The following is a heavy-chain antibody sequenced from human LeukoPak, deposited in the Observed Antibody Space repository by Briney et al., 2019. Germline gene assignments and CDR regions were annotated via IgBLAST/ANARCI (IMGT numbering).Heavy chain of an antibody. CDR2: IYYSGST. V-gene: IGHV4-59*01. CDR1: GGSISSYY. D-gene: IGHD3-22*01. CDR3: ARSYDSSGYPFYYYYYYMDV. Sequence: SETLSLTCTVSGGSISSYYWSWIRQPPGKGLEWIGYIYYSGSTNYNPSLKSRVTISVDTSKNQFSLKLSSVTAADTAVYYCARSYDSSGYPFYYYYYYMDVWGKGTTVTVSS. J-gene: IGHJ6*03.